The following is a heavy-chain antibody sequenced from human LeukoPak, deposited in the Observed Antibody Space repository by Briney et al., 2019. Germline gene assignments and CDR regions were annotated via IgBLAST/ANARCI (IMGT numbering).Heavy chain of an antibody. CDR3: ANDLHDYGPY. CDR2: ISGSGAST. CDR1: GFTFSNYA. D-gene: IGHD4-17*01. Sequence: GGSLRLSCAASGFTFSNYAMSWVRQAPAQGLEWVSAISGSGASTYYADSVKGRFTISRDNSKNTLYLQMNSLRAGDTAVYYCANDLHDYGPYWGQGTLVTVSS. J-gene: IGHJ4*02. V-gene: IGHV3-23*01.